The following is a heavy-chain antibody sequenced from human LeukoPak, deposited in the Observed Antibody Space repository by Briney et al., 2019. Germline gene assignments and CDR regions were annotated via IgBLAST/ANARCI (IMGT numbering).Heavy chain of an antibody. Sequence: ASVKVSCKASGYTFTSYGISWVRQAPGQGLEWMGWISAYNGNTNYAQKLQGRVTMTTDTSTSTAYMELRSLRSDDTAVYYCARDRDDYGDYPGMDVWGQGTTVTVSS. CDR2: ISAYNGNT. CDR1: GYTFTSYG. D-gene: IGHD4-17*01. CDR3: ARDRDDYGDYPGMDV. J-gene: IGHJ6*02. V-gene: IGHV1-18*01.